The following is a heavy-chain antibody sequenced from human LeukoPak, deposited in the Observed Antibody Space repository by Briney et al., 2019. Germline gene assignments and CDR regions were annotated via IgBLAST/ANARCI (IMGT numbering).Heavy chain of an antibody. CDR1: GYTFTSYY. CDR2: INPNSGGT. D-gene: IGHD3-9*01. J-gene: IGHJ4*02. Sequence: GASVKVSCKASGYTFTSYYMHWVRQAPGQGLEWMGWINPNSGGTNYAQKFQGRVTMTRDTSISTAYMELSRLRSDDTAVYYCARDLTGVYYFDYWGQGTLVTVSS. CDR3: ARDLTGVYYFDY. V-gene: IGHV1-2*02.